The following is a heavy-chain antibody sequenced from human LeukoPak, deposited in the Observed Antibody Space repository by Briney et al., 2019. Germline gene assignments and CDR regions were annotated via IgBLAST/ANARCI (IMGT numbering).Heavy chain of an antibody. CDR3: ARALSSTSSRSLDY. D-gene: IGHD6-6*01. V-gene: IGHV3-74*01. CDR2: INSDGNNT. CDR1: GFTFSSYW. Sequence: PGGSLRLSCAASGFTFSSYWMHWVRQAPGKGLVWVSRINSDGNNTNYADSVKGRFTISRDNAKNTLYLQMNSLRAEDTAVYYCARALSSTSSRSLDYWGQGTLATVSS. J-gene: IGHJ4*02.